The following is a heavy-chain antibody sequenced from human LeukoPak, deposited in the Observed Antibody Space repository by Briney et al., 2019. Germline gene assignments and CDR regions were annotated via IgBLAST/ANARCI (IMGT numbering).Heavy chain of an antibody. J-gene: IGHJ4*02. CDR1: GFTFSSYA. CDR2: ISGSGGST. D-gene: IGHD3-22*01. Sequence: GGSLRLSCAASGFTFSSYAMSWVRQAPGKGLEWVSAISGSGGSTYYADSVKGRFTISRDNSKNTLYLQMNSLRAEDTAIYYCANHDSSGYYPGDYWGQGTLVTVSS. CDR3: ANHDSSGYYPGDY. V-gene: IGHV3-23*01.